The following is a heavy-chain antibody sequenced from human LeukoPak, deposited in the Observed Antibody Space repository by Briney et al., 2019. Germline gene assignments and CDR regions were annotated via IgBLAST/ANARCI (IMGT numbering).Heavy chain of an antibody. CDR1: GDSISTYY. V-gene: IGHV4-4*07. CDR3: ARDTLGVTARAFDI. CDR2: ISGSGTT. D-gene: IGHD2-21*02. Sequence: PSETLSLTCSVSGDSISTYYWSWIQQPAGKGLEWIGRISGSGTTDYNPSLKSRVTMSVDTSKNQFSLKLTSVTAADTAVYYCARDTLGVTARAFDIWGQGTLVTVSS. J-gene: IGHJ3*02.